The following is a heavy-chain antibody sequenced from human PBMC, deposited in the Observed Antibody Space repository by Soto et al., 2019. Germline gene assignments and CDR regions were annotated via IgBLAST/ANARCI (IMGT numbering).Heavy chain of an antibody. CDR2: ISPYNVNT. J-gene: IGHJ6*02. CDR3: ARRKKVDGMDV. Sequence: QVQLVQSGAEMKKPGASVKVACKTSGYTFTAHGITWVRQAPGQGLEWMGWISPYNVNTTYPQSVQGRVTLTTDTSTNTSYMELRNLTSVDTAIYYCARRKKVDGMDVWGQGTTVTVSS. V-gene: IGHV1-18*01. CDR1: GYTFTAHG.